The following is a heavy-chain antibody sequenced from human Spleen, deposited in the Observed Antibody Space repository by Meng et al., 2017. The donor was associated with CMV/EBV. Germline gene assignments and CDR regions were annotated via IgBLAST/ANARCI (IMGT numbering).Heavy chain of an antibody. CDR1: YNFPGFN. J-gene: IGHJ5*02. Sequence: YNFPGFNIHWVRQAPGHGLEWVGWINPNSGATNFAQQFQGRVTMTSDTSISTAYMELSSLRSDDTAVYYCAREYYDILTTYQGWFDPWGQGTLVTVSS. D-gene: IGHD3-9*01. V-gene: IGHV1-2*02. CDR3: AREYYDILTTYQGWFDP. CDR2: INPNSGAT.